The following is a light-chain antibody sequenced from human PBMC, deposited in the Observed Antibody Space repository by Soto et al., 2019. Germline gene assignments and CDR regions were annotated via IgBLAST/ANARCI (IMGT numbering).Light chain of an antibody. V-gene: IGKV1-39*01. CDR3: QQSYSTLPLT. CDR2: DAS. J-gene: IGKJ4*01. Sequence: VDRVPITCRDSQSITTWLAWYQQKPGKAPKLLIYDASSLESGVPSRFSGSGSGTDFTLTISSPQPEDFATYYCQQSYSTLPLTFGGGTKAAIK. CDR1: QSITTW.